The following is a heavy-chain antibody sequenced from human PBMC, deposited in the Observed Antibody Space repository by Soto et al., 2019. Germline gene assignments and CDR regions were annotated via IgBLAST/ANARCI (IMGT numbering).Heavy chain of an antibody. CDR2: IYYSGST. J-gene: IGHJ3*02. CDR1: GGSISSYY. V-gene: IGHV4-59*12. Sequence: SETLSLTCTVSGGSISSYYWSWIRQPPGKGLEWIGYIYYSGSTNYNPSLKSRVTISVDTSKNQFSLKLSSVTAADTAVYYCAREGYYYGSGSYRPLRSGAFDIWGQGTMVTVSS. CDR3: AREGYYYGSGSYRPLRSGAFDI. D-gene: IGHD3-10*01.